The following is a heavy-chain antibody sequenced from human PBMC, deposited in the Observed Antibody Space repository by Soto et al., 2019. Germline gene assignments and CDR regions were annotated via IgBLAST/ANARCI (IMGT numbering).Heavy chain of an antibody. J-gene: IGHJ6*02. D-gene: IGHD2-2*01. CDR3: AGGPLNCISTSCRYYYYGMDV. CDR2: IIPIFGTA. V-gene: IGHV1-69*13. Sequence: GASVKVSCKASGYTFTSHGISWVRQAPGQGLEWMGGIIPIFGTANYAQKFQGRVTITADESTSTAYMELSSLRSEDTAVYYCAGGPLNCISTSCRYYYYGMDVWGQGTTVTVSS. CDR1: GYTFTSHG.